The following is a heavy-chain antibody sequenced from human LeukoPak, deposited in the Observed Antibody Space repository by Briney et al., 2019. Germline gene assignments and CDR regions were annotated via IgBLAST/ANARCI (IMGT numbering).Heavy chain of an antibody. CDR1: GFTSSTYD. V-gene: IGHV3-23*01. Sequence: GGFLRLSCAASGFTSSTYDMSWVRQAPGKGLEWVSGISGSGGSTYYADSVKGRFTISRDNSKNTLYLQMNSLRGEDTAVYYCARDMSSAYWGQGTLVTVSS. D-gene: IGHD3-10*02. CDR2: ISGSGGST. J-gene: IGHJ4*02. CDR3: ARDMSSAY.